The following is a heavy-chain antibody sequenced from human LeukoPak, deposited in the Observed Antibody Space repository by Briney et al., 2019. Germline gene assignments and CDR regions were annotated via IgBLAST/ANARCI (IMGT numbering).Heavy chain of an antibody. Sequence: SETLSLTCTVSGGSISSYYWNWIRQPAGKGLEWIGRIYSSGSTNYNPSLKSRVTMSVDTSKNQFSLKLSSVTAADTAVYFCARRAYSAAYWKHFDYWGQGTLVTVSS. V-gene: IGHV4-4*07. J-gene: IGHJ4*02. CDR3: ARRAYSAAYWKHFDY. CDR1: GGSISSYY. CDR2: IYSSGST. D-gene: IGHD1-1*01.